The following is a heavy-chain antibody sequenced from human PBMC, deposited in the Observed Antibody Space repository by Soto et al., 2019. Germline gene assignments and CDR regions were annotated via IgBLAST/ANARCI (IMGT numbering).Heavy chain of an antibody. Sequence: ETLSLTCAVYGGSFSGYYWSWVRQAPGKGLEWVSVIYSGGSTYYADSVKGRFTISRDNSKNTLYLQMNSLRAEDTAVYYCAKGPLTVTTVSSSDYWGQGTLVTVSS. CDR2: IYSGGST. J-gene: IGHJ4*02. CDR3: AKGPLTVTTVSSSDY. CDR1: GGSFSGYY. V-gene: IGHV3-53*01. D-gene: IGHD4-17*01.